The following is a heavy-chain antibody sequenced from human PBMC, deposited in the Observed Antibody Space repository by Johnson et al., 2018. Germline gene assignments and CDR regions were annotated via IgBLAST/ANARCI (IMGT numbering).Heavy chain of an antibody. CDR1: GFTFDDYA. Sequence: VQLVQSGGGLVQPGRSLRLSCAASGFTFDDYAMHWVRQAPGKGLEWVSGISWNSGTIAYAESAEGRFTISRDNAKNSLYLQMNSLEAEETALYYCAKDAYGSGSKYYYYLDVWGRGTTVTVSS. J-gene: IGHJ6*03. CDR3: AKDAYGSGSKYYYYLDV. V-gene: IGHV3-9*01. CDR2: ISWNSGTI. D-gene: IGHD3-10*01.